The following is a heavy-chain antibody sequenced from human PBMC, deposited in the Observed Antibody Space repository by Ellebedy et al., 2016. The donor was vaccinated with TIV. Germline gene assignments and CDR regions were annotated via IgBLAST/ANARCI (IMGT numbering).Heavy chain of an antibody. CDR1: GFTFTTFV. J-gene: IGHJ4*02. D-gene: IGHD3-16*01. CDR3: ARDGTVPLGCVPFDY. Sequence: PGGSLRLSCAASGFTFTTFVMNWVRQAPGKGLEWVSAIGGGGTTFYSDSVKGRFTISRDNSKNTLYLQMNSLRAEDTAVYYCARDGTVPLGCVPFDYWGQGTLVTVSS. CDR2: IGGGGTT. V-gene: IGHV3-23*01.